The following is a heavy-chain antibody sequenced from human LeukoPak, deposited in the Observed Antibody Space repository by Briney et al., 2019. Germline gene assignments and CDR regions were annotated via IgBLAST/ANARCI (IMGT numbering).Heavy chain of an antibody. D-gene: IGHD4-23*01. Sequence: PSETLSLTCTVSGGSISSYYWSWIRQPPGKGLEWIGYIHYSGFSNYDPSLKSRVTISVDTSKNQFSLKLSFVTAADTAVYYCARDLHGGNSGLGYWGQGTLATVSS. CDR1: GGSISSYY. CDR2: IHYSGFS. V-gene: IGHV4-59*01. J-gene: IGHJ1*01. CDR3: ARDLHGGNSGLGY.